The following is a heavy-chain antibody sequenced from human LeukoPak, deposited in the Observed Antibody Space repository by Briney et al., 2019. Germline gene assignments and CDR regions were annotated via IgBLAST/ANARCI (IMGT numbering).Heavy chain of an antibody. J-gene: IGHJ4*02. CDR2: IYPGDSDT. D-gene: IGHD6-19*01. CDR1: GYRFTSYW. V-gene: IGHV5-51*01. CDR3: ARLTGGYSSGWSGGEY. Sequence: GESLKISCKGSGYRFTSYWIGWVRQMPGKGLEWMGIIYPGDSDTRYSPSFQGQVTISADKSISTAYLQWSSLKASDTAMYYCARLTGGYSSGWSGGEYWGQGTLVTVSS.